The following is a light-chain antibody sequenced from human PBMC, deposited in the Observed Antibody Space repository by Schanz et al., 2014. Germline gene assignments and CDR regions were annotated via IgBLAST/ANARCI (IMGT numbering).Light chain of an antibody. Sequence: QSALTQPRSVSGSPGQSVTISCTGTSSDVGCYDYVSWYQQHPGKAPKLMIYDVSNRPSGVSNRFSGSKSGNTASLTISGLQAEDEGDYYCCSYAGSYTYVFGTGTKLTVL. CDR1: SSDVGCYDY. CDR3: CSYAGSYTYV. V-gene: IGLV2-11*01. CDR2: DVS. J-gene: IGLJ1*01.